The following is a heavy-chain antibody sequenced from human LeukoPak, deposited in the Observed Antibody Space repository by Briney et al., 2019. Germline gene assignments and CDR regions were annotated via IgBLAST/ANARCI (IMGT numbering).Heavy chain of an antibody. J-gene: IGHJ4*02. Sequence: PSETLSLTCTVSGVSISSSNSYWGWIRQPPGKGLEWIGSIYYSGNTYYNASVKSRVTISIDSSKNQFSLMLSSVTAADTAVYYCARQTGSGLFTLPGGQGTLVTVSS. D-gene: IGHD3/OR15-3a*01. CDR3: ARQTGSGLFTLP. CDR1: GVSISSSNSY. V-gene: IGHV4-39*01. CDR2: IYYSGNT.